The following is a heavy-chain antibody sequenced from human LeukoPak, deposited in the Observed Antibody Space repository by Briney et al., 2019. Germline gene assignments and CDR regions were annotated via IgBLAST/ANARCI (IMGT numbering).Heavy chain of an antibody. V-gene: IGHV1-2*02. CDR1: GYTFTGYY. CDR3: ARRKGSTNYYYYGMDV. Sequence: ASVKVSCKASGYTFTGYYMHRVRQAAGQGLEWMGWINPNSGGTNYAQKFQGRVTMTRDTSISTAYMELSRLRSDDTAVYYCARRKGSTNYYYYGMDVWGQGTTVTVSS. CDR2: INPNSGGT. J-gene: IGHJ6*02.